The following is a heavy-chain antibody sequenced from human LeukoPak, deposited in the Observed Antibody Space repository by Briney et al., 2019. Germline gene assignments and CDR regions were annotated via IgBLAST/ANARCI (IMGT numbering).Heavy chain of an antibody. CDR1: GDSISSRTSY. D-gene: IGHD6-19*01. CDR3: ARGPYSSGCDY. J-gene: IGHJ4*02. CDR2: LYYSGST. V-gene: IGHV4-39*07. Sequence: KASVTLSLICTVSGDSISSRTSYWGWVRQSPGKELEWIGNLYYSGSTYYNPSLKSRVTISVDTSKNQFSLKLSSVTAADTAVYYCARGPYSSGCDYWGQGTLVTVSS.